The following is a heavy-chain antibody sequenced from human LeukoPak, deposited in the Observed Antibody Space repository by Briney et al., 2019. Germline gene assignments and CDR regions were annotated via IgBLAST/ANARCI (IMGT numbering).Heavy chain of an antibody. D-gene: IGHD4-11*01. V-gene: IGHV4-59*01. CDR1: GGSISSYY. J-gene: IGHJ6*03. CDR2: IYYSGST. CDR3: ARYSNYGDYYYYYMDV. Sequence: SETLSLTCTVSGGSISSYYWSWIRQPPGKGLEWIGYIYYSGSTNYNPSLKSRVTISVDTSKNQFSLKLSSVTAADTAVYYCARYSNYGDYYYYYMDVWGKGTTVTVSS.